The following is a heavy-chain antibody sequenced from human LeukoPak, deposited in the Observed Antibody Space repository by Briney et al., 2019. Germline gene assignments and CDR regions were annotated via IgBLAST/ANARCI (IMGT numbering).Heavy chain of an antibody. CDR3: ARGRGGSGSYYNVVYYFDY. CDR2: INWNGGST. D-gene: IGHD3-10*01. Sequence: GGSLRLSCAASGFTFSNFWMSWVRQAPGKGLEWVSGINWNGGSTGYADSVKGRFTISRDNAKNSLYLQMNSLRAEDTALYHCARGRGGSGSYYNVVYYFDYWGQGTLVTVSS. J-gene: IGHJ4*02. CDR1: GFTFSNFW. V-gene: IGHV3-20*01.